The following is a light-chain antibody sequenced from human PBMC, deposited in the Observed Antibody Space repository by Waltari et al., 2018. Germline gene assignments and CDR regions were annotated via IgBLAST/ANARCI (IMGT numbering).Light chain of an antibody. J-gene: IGLJ2*01. CDR2: EVS. V-gene: IGLV2-23*02. Sequence: QSALTQPASVSGSPGQSITISCSGTSSDVGSYNLVSWYQQYTGKAPKLMIFEVSKRPPGASNRFSGSKSGNTASLTISGLQAEDEADYCCCSYAGSRTFVVFGGGTKVTVL. CDR1: SSDVGSYNL. CDR3: CSYAGSRTFVV.